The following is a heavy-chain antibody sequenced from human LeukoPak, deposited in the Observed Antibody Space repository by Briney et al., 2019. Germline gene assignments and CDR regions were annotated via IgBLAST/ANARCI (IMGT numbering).Heavy chain of an antibody. V-gene: IGHV1-3*01. D-gene: IGHD2-15*01. Sequence: GASVKVSCKASGYTFTSYAMHWVRQASGQRLEWMGWINAGNGNTKYSQKFQGRVTITRDTSASTAYMELSSLRSEDTAVYYCARDQVVVAADSPWALDYWGQGTLVTVSS. CDR1: GYTFTSYA. CDR3: ARDQVVVAADSPWALDY. J-gene: IGHJ4*02. CDR2: INAGNGNT.